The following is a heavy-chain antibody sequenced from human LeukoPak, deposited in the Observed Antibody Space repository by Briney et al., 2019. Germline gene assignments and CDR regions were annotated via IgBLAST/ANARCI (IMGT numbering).Heavy chain of an antibody. Sequence: ASVKVSCKASGGTFSSYAISWVRQAPGQGLEWMGGIIPIFGTANYAQKFQGRVTITADESTSTAYMELSSLRSEDTAVYYCARDRMTTVKFFKGPRPWYFDLWGRGTLVTVSS. D-gene: IGHD4-17*01. CDR2: IIPIFGTA. J-gene: IGHJ2*01. CDR3: ARDRMTTVKFFKGPRPWYFDL. V-gene: IGHV1-69*13. CDR1: GGTFSSYA.